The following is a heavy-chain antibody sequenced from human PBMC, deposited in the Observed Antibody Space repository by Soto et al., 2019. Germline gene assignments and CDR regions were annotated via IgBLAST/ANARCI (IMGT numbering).Heavy chain of an antibody. V-gene: IGHV3-30*18. CDR3: AKALGELSPESFDY. CDR1: GFTFSSFG. CDR2: VSYDGSNK. D-gene: IGHD3-16*02. Sequence: GGSLRLSCAASGFTFSSFGMHWVRQAPGKGLEWVAIVSYDGSNKYYADSVKGRFTVSRDNSKNTLFLQMNSLKTEDTAVYYCAKALGELSPESFDYWGQGSLVTVSS. J-gene: IGHJ4*02.